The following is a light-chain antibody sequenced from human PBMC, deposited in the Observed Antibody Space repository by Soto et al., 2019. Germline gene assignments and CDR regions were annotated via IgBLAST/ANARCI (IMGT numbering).Light chain of an antibody. Sequence: DIQMTQSPSTLSASVGDRVTITCRASQSISSWLAWYQQKPGKAPNLLIYGASSLESGVPPRFSGSGSGTEFTLTISSLQPDDFATYYCQQRSDWLTFGGGTKVEI. CDR3: QQRSDWLT. V-gene: IGKV1-5*01. CDR1: QSISSW. CDR2: GAS. J-gene: IGKJ4*01.